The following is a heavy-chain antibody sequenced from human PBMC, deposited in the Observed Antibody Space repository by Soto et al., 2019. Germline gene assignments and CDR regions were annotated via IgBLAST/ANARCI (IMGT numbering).Heavy chain of an antibody. J-gene: IGHJ5*02. CDR3: ARAPTWTNNWFDP. CDR1: GGSISSGGYY. D-gene: IGHD3-3*01. Sequence: PSETLSLTCTVSGGSISSGGYYWSWIRQHPGKGLEWIGEINHSGSTNYNPSLKSRVTISVDTSKNQFSLKLSSVTAADTAVYYVARAPTWTNNWFDPWGQGSLVTVSS. V-gene: IGHV4-30-4*08. CDR2: INHSGST.